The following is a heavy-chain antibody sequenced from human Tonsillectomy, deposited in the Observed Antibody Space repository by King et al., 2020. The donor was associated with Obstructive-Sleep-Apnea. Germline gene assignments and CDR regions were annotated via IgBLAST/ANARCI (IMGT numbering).Heavy chain of an antibody. V-gene: IGHV3-48*04. Sequence: QLVQSGGGLVQPGGSLRLSCAASGFTFSSYSMNWVRQAPGKGLEWVSYISSSSSTIYYADSVKGRFTISRDNDKNSLYLQMNSLRAEDTAVAYCARDTGQLWLVRHYYYLGMDVWGQGTTVTVSS. CDR2: ISSSSSTI. D-gene: IGHD6-19*01. CDR3: ARDTGQLWLVRHYYYLGMDV. CDR1: GFTFSSYS. J-gene: IGHJ6*02.